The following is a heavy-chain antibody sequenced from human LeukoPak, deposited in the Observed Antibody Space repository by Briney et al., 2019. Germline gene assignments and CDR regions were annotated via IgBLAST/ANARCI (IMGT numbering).Heavy chain of an antibody. D-gene: IGHD6-19*01. Sequence: GGSLRLSCAASGFTFSSYEMNWVRQAPGKGLEWVSYISSSGSTIYYADSVKGRFTISRDNAKNSLYLQMNRLRAEDTAVYYCARYSIGWYFNFDYWGQGTLVTVSS. CDR2: ISSSGSTI. CDR3: ARYSIGWYFNFDY. V-gene: IGHV3-48*03. J-gene: IGHJ4*02. CDR1: GFTFSSYE.